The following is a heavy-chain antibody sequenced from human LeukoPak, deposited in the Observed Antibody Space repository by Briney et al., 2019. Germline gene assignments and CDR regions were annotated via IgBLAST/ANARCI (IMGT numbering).Heavy chain of an antibody. CDR1: GFTFSSYG. CDR3: AKDFGDYDFWSGPDY. Sequence: GGSLRLSCAASGFTFSSYGMHWVRQAPGKGLEWVAFIRYDGSNKYYADSVKGRFTISRDNSKNTLYLQMNSLRAEDTAVYYCAKDFGDYDFWSGPDYWGQGTLVTVSS. D-gene: IGHD3-3*01. V-gene: IGHV3-30*02. CDR2: IRYDGSNK. J-gene: IGHJ4*02.